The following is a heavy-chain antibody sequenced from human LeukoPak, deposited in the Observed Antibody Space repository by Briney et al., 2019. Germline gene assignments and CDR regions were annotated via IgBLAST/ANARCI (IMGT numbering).Heavy chain of an antibody. CDR2: ISSSGSTI. Sequence: PGGSLRLSCAVSGFTFSSYEMNWVRQAPGKGLEWVSYISSSGSTIYYADSVKGRFTISRDNAKNSLYLQMNSLRAEDTALYYCAKDIYPGSINNWFDPWGQGTLVTVSS. CDR1: GFTFSSYE. V-gene: IGHV3-48*03. D-gene: IGHD2/OR15-2a*01. CDR3: AKDIYPGSINNWFDP. J-gene: IGHJ5*02.